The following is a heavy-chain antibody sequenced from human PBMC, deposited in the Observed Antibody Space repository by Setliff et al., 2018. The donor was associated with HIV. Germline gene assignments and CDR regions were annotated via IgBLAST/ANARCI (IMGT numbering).Heavy chain of an antibody. D-gene: IGHD6-6*01. CDR3: ARPRVFDSFDV. J-gene: IGHJ3*01. CDR2: ISPNNGAA. CDR1: EYMILAYK. V-gene: IGHV1-2*06. Sequence: ASVMVSCKATEYMILAYKMNWVRQAPGQGLEWIGRISPNNGAAEYAPKFQGRVIMTLDTSISTAYLEIPRLTSDDAAVYYCARPRVFDSFDVWGQGTMVTVSS.